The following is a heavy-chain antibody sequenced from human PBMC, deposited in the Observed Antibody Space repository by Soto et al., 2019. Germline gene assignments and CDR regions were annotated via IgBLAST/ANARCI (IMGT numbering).Heavy chain of an antibody. Sequence: PSETLSLTCTVSGGSISSGDYYWSWIRQPPGKGLEWIGYIYYSGSTYYNPSLKSRVTISVDTSKNRFSLKLSSVTAADTAVYYCARGWGDYYDSSGYYYVAWFDPWGQGTLVTVSS. CDR1: GGSISSGDYY. CDR2: IYYSGST. V-gene: IGHV4-30-4*01. D-gene: IGHD3-22*01. CDR3: ARGWGDYYDSSGYYYVAWFDP. J-gene: IGHJ5*02.